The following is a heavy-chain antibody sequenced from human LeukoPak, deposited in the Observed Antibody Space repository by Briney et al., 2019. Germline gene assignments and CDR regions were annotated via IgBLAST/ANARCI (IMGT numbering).Heavy chain of an antibody. D-gene: IGHD6-13*01. Sequence: TGESLTLSCAASGFTFSSYGMHWVRQAPGKGLEWVAVIWYDGSNKYYADSVKGRFTISRDNSKNTLYLQMNSLRAEETAVYYCARDLASSSWPYYYYYGMDVWGQGTTVTVSS. V-gene: IGHV3-33*01. CDR2: IWYDGSNK. CDR3: ARDLASSSWPYYYYYGMDV. J-gene: IGHJ6*02. CDR1: GFTFSSYG.